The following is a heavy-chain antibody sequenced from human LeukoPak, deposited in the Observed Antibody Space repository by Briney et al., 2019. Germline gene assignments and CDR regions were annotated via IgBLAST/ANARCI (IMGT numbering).Heavy chain of an antibody. CDR1: GGSISSGGYY. V-gene: IGHV4-31*03. CDR2: IYYSGST. CDR3: ARDRDSSGYFFDY. J-gene: IGHJ4*02. D-gene: IGHD3-22*01. Sequence: PSQTLSLTCTVSGGSISSGGYYWSWMRQHPGKGLEWIGYIYYSGSTYYNPSLKSRVTISVDTSKNQFSLKLSSVTAADTAVYYCARDRDSSGYFFDYWGQGTLVTVSS.